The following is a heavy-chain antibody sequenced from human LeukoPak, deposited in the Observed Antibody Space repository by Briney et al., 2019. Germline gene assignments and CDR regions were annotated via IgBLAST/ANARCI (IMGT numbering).Heavy chain of an antibody. CDR3: AKETPPTTGSSLIDY. D-gene: IGHD6-13*01. CDR1: GFTFSSYG. J-gene: IGHJ4*02. Sequence: GGSLRLSCAASGFTFSSYGMHWVRQAPGKGMEWVAVISYDGSNKYYADSVKGRFTISRDNSKNTLYLQMNSLRAEDTAVYYCAKETPPTTGSSLIDYWGQGTLVTVSS. V-gene: IGHV3-30*18. CDR2: ISYDGSNK.